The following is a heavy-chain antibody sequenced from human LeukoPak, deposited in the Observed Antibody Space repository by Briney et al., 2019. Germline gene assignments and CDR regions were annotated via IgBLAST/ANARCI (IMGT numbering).Heavy chain of an antibody. J-gene: IGHJ1*01. Sequence: GASVKVSCKASGHTFTGYYMHWVRQAPGQGLEWMGWINPNSGGTNYAQKFQGRVTMTRDTSISTAYMELSRLRSDDTAVYYCARDGVGYYDSSGYCYFQHWGQGTLVTVSS. CDR2: INPNSGGT. V-gene: IGHV1-2*02. CDR3: ARDGVGYYDSSGYCYFQH. D-gene: IGHD3-22*01. CDR1: GHTFTGYY.